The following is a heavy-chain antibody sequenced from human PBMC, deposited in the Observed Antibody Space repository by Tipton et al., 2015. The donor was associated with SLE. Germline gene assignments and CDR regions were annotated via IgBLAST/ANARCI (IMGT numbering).Heavy chain of an antibody. CDR3: ARQGPIAAARGNWFDP. J-gene: IGHJ5*02. D-gene: IGHD6-13*01. CDR1: GGSISSSSYY. V-gene: IGHV4-39*07. CDR2: IYYSGST. Sequence: LRLSCTVSGGSISSSSYYWGWIRQPPGKGLEWIGSIYYSGSTYYNPSLKSRVTISVDTSKNQFSLKLSSVTAADTAVYYCARQGPIAAARGNWFDPWGQGTLVTVSS.